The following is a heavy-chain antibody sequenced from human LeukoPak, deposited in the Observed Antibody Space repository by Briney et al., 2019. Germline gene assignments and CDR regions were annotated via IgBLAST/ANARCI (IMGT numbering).Heavy chain of an antibody. CDR2: ISGSGGST. CDR3: AKRALSNAFDI. J-gene: IGHJ3*02. Sequence: GSLRLSCAASGFTFSTYVMSWVRQAPGKGLEGVSTISGSGGSTDYADSLKGRFTISRDNSKNTLYLQMNSLRAEDTAVYYCAKRALSNAFDIWGQGTMVTVSS. V-gene: IGHV3-23*01. CDR1: GFTFSTYV.